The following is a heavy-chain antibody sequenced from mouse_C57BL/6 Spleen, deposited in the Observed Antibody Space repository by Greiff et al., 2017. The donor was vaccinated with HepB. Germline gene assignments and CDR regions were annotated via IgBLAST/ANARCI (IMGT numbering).Heavy chain of an antibody. CDR1: GYTFTDYY. J-gene: IGHJ4*01. Sequence: VQLQQSGAELVRPGASVKLSCKASGYTFTDYYINWVKQRPGQGLEWIARIYPGSGNTYYNEKFKGKATLTAEKSSSTAYMQLSSLTSEDSAVYFCARHPLWDAYAMDYWGQGTSVTVSS. CDR2: IYPGSGNT. D-gene: IGHD4-1*01. CDR3: ARHPLWDAYAMDY. V-gene: IGHV1-76*01.